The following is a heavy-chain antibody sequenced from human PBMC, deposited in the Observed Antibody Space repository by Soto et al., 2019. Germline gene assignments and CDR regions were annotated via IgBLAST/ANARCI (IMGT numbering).Heavy chain of an antibody. D-gene: IGHD5-12*01. J-gene: IGHJ4*02. CDR1: GFTFSSYG. V-gene: IGHV3-33*01. CDR2: IWYDGSNK. CDR3: ARDVSGYDYLDY. Sequence: VQLEESGGGVVQPGRSLRLSCAASGFTFSSYGMHWVRQAPGKGLEWVAVIWYDGSNKYYADSVKGRFTISRDNSKNTLYLQMNSLRAEDTAVYYCARDVSGYDYLDYWGQGTLVTVSS.